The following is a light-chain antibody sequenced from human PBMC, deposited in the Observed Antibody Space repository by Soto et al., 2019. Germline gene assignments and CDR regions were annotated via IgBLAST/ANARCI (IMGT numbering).Light chain of an antibody. J-gene: IGKJ2*01. Sequence: ETVLTQSPVTLSLSPGDRATLSCRASQTINSIYLAWYQQIPGQAPRLLIYGASYRATCIPDRFSGGGSGTDFTLTISRLEPEYFAVYYCQQYGNSQYTFGQGTKLEIK. CDR2: GAS. V-gene: IGKV3-20*01. CDR1: QTINSIY. CDR3: QQYGNSQYT.